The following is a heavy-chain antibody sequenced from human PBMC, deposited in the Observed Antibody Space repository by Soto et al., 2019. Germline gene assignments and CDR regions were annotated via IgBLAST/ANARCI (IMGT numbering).Heavy chain of an antibody. J-gene: IGHJ5*02. CDR3: ARTVIETGWFDP. CDR2: MNPNSGHT. Sequence: QVQLVQSGAEVKKPGASVKVSCKASGYTFTSYDINWVRQATGQGLEWMGWMNPNSGHTGYAERFLGRVTMTRDNSISTAYMELRILRSEDTAGYDCARTVIETGWFDPWGQGTLVTVSS. CDR1: GYTFTSYD. D-gene: IGHD2-21*01. V-gene: IGHV1-8*01.